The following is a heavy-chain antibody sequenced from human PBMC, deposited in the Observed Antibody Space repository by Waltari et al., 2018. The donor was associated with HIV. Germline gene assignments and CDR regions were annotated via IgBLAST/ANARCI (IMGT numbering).Heavy chain of an antibody. CDR1: GFTFTNYW. V-gene: IGHV3-74*01. CDR3: VRVAYLCWASDYHYGMDV. J-gene: IGHJ6*02. CDR2: ITSEGTGS. Sequence: EVHLVETGGALVKPGGSVRLFCAASGFTFTNYWAHWASQGPGKGLVWLARITSEGTGSATGASMKGRFTISRDNGSNPLALQMRRLRVEVTAVYYCVRVAYLCWASDYHYGMDVRGQGTTVIVSS. D-gene: IGHD2-21*01.